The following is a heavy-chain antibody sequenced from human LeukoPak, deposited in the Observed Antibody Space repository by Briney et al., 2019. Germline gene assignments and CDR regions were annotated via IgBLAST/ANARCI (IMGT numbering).Heavy chain of an antibody. CDR1: GYTFTDYY. CDR2: INPNSGGT. D-gene: IGHD6-13*01. Sequence: ASVKVSCKASGYTFTDYYIHWVRQALGQGLEWMGWINPNSGGTIFAQKFQGRVSMTRDTSINTAYMELRRLRSDDTAVYYCARDLMGIAYRGAFYYWGQGTLVTVSS. CDR3: ARDLMGIAYRGAFYY. J-gene: IGHJ4*02. V-gene: IGHV1-2*02.